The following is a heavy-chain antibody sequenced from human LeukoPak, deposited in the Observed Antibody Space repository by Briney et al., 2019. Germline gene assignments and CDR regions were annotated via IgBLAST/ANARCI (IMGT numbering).Heavy chain of an antibody. J-gene: IGHJ5*02. V-gene: IGHV4-59*01. CDR1: GGSISSYY. CDR3: ARASNWFDP. Sequence: SETLSLTCTVSGGSISSYYRSWIRQPPGKGLEWVGYIYYSGSTNYNPSLKSRVTISVDTSKNQFSLKLSSVTAADTAVYYCARASNWFDPWGQGTLVTVSS. CDR2: IYYSGST.